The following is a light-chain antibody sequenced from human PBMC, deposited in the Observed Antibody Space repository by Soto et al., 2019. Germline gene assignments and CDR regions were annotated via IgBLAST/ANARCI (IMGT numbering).Light chain of an antibody. CDR2: ASS. Sequence: DIQMTQSPSSLSASVGDRVTITCRASQTISNTLNWYQQRPGKPPYLLIYASSTLQSGVPPRFSGGGSGTEFTLTISSLQPEDFATYYCQQTYSTPITFGQGTRLEIK. V-gene: IGKV1-39*01. CDR3: QQTYSTPIT. J-gene: IGKJ5*01. CDR1: QTISNT.